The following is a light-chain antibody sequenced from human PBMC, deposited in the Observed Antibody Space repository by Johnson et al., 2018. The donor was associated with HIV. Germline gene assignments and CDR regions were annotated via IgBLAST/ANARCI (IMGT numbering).Light chain of an antibody. CDR1: SSNIENYF. CDR3: GIWDASLSPHYV. V-gene: IGLV1-51*02. Sequence: QSVLTQPPSVSAAPGQRVNISCSGNSSNIENYFVSWYQQLPGAAPRLVIYEDNKRPSGIPDRFSGSKSGASATLGITGLQTGDEADYYCGIWDASLSPHYVFGTATTITVL. J-gene: IGLJ1*01. CDR2: EDN.